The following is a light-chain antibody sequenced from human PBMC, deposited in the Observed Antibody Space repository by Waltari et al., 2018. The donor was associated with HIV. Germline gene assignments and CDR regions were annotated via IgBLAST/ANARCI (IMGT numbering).Light chain of an antibody. CDR2: LGS. CDR1: QSLLHSNGHSY. Sequence: IVMTQSPVSLPVTPGEPASITCRSSQSLLHSNGHSYLAWYLQKPGQSPQTVIYLGSNRASGVPDRFSGSGSGTNFTLKISRVEAEDVGIYYCMQTLHTPWTFGQGTKVVIQ. V-gene: IGKV2-28*01. CDR3: MQTLHTPWT. J-gene: IGKJ1*01.